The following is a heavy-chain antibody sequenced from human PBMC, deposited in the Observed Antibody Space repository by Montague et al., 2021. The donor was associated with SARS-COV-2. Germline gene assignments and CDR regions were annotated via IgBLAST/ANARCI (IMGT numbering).Heavy chain of an antibody. D-gene: IGHD2-2*01. Sequence: SETLSLTCSVFVWSLCGSYRRCIRLPPRQDGESFAEISHSESTSYNPSLKSRVTISVDTSKNQFSLKLSSATAADTAVYYCARVPYRLLFVPRYYGMDVWGQGTTVTVSS. CDR3: ARVPYRLLFVPRYYGMDV. J-gene: IGHJ6*02. V-gene: IGHV4-34*01. CDR1: VWSLCGSY. CDR2: ISHSEST.